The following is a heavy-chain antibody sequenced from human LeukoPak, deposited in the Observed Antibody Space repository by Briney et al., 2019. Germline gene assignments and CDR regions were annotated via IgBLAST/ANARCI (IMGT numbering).Heavy chain of an antibody. V-gene: IGHV4-31*03. D-gene: IGHD3/OR15-3a*01. Sequence: PSETLSLTCTVSGGSISSGGYYWSWIRQHPGKGLEWIGYNSGSTYYNPSPKSRATISVDTSKNQFSLKLSSVTAADTAVYYCARARTYDFWSGYHYYFDYWGQGTLVTVSS. J-gene: IGHJ4*02. CDR3: ARARTYDFWSGYHYYFDY. CDR1: GGSISSGGYY. CDR2: NSGST.